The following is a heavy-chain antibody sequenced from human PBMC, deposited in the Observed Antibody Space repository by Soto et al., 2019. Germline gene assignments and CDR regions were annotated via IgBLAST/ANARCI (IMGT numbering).Heavy chain of an antibody. J-gene: IGHJ4*02. D-gene: IGHD1-7*01. CDR3: ARGHPKLTDY. Sequence: QVQLVESGGGVVQPGRSLRLSCAASGFTFSSYAMHWVRQAPGKGLEWVAVISYDGSNKYYADSVKGRFTISRDNSKNTLYLQMNSLRAEDTAVYYCARGHPKLTDYWGQGTLVTVSS. CDR2: ISYDGSNK. CDR1: GFTFSSYA. V-gene: IGHV3-30-3*01.